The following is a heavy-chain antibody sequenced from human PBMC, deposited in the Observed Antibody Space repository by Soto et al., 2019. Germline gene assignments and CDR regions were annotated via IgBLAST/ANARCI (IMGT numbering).Heavy chain of an antibody. Sequence: GGSLRLSCATSGFTFHDYAMSWVRQAPGKGLEYVSAISSNGGSTYYADSVKGRFTISRDNSKNTLYLQMSSLRAEDTAVYYCVTTQRSGYSYGFDYWGQGTLVTVSS. CDR2: ISSNGGST. CDR3: VTTQRSGYSYGFDY. CDR1: GFTFHDYA. V-gene: IGHV3-64D*06. D-gene: IGHD5-18*01. J-gene: IGHJ4*02.